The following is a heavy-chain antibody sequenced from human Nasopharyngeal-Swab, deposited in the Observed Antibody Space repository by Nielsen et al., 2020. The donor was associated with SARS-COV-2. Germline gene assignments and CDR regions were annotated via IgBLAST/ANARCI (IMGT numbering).Heavy chain of an antibody. CDR1: GGTFSSYA. J-gene: IGHJ6*02. Sequence: ASVKVSCKASGGTFSSYAISWVRQAPGQGLEWMGRISAYNGNTNYAQKLQGRVTMTTDTSTSTAYMELRSLRSDDTAVYYCAREGVVPAAMYYYYYGMDVWGQGTTVTVSS. D-gene: IGHD2-2*01. CDR3: AREGVVPAAMYYYYYGMDV. CDR2: ISAYNGNT. V-gene: IGHV1-18*01.